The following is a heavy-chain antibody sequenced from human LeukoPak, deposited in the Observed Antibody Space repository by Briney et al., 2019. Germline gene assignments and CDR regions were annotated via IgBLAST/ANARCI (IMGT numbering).Heavy chain of an antibody. J-gene: IGHJ6*02. CDR3: ARGVYPVYYYDSSGLMDV. Sequence: ASVKVSCKASGYTFTSYGISWARQAPGQGLEWMGWISAYNGNTNYAQKLQGRVTMTTDTSTSTAYMELRSLRSDDTAVYYCARGVYPVYYYDSSGLMDVWGQGTTVTVSS. V-gene: IGHV1-18*01. CDR2: ISAYNGNT. CDR1: GYTFTSYG. D-gene: IGHD3-22*01.